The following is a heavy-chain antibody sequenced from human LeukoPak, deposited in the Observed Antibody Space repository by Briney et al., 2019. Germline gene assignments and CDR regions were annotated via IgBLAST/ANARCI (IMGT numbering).Heavy chain of an antibody. CDR1: GYTFTSYY. J-gene: IGHJ4*02. V-gene: IGHV1-46*01. CDR2: INPSGGST. Sequence: ASVKVSCKASGYTFTSYYMHWVRQAPGQGLEWMGIINPSGGSTSYAQKFQGRVTMTRDTSTSTVYMELSSLRSEDTAVYYCARGGEQGGDDYAWGSYRYTSKDYWGQGTLVTVSS. D-gene: IGHD3-16*02. CDR3: ARGGEQGGDDYAWGSYRYTSKDY.